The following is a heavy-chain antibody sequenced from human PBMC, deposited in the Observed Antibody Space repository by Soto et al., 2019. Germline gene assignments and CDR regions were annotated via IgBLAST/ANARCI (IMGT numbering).Heavy chain of an antibody. D-gene: IGHD3-22*01. Sequence: QVQLVQSGAEEKKPGASVKVSCKASGYTFTSYAMHWVRQAPGQRLEWMGWINAGNGNTKYSQKFQGRVTITRDTSASTAYMELSSLRSEDTAVYYCARTMIVVVITDYYFDYWGQGTLVTVSS. V-gene: IGHV1-3*05. CDR2: INAGNGNT. J-gene: IGHJ4*02. CDR1: GYTFTSYA. CDR3: ARTMIVVVITDYYFDY.